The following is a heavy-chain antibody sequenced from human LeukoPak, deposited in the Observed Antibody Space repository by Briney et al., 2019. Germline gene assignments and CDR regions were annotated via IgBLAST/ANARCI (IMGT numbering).Heavy chain of an antibody. CDR1: GYRFTSYW. Sequence: GESLKISFKGSGYRFTSYWIGWVRQMPGKGLEWMGIIYPGDSDTRYSPSFQGQVTISADKSISTAYLQWSSLKASDTAMYYCARHCSGGSCYPTSWFDPWGQGTLVTVSS. CDR2: IYPGDSDT. J-gene: IGHJ5*02. D-gene: IGHD2-15*01. CDR3: ARHCSGGSCYPTSWFDP. V-gene: IGHV5-51*01.